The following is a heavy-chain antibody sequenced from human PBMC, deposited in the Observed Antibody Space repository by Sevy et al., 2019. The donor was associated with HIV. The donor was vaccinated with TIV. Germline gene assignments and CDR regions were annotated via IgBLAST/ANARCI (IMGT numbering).Heavy chain of an antibody. D-gene: IGHD6-19*01. J-gene: IGHJ3*01. V-gene: IGHV4-39*01. CDR3: GGKGGGWYEYDASDV. Sequence: SETLSLTCTVSDVSISSGTNYWGWIRQPPGKGLEWIGSIYYSGTTYYNPSLKSRVTMSADTSMNQFSLRLSSVTVADPAVYYCGGKGGGWYEYDASDVWGQGTMVTVSS. CDR2: IYYSGTT. CDR1: DVSISSGTNY.